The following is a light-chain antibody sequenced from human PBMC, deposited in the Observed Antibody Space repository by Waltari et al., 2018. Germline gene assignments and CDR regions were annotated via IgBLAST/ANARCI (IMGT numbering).Light chain of an antibody. Sequence: QSVLTQPPSVSAPPGQKVTISCSGSSSNIGNYLVSWYHQLPGATPQLLIYNNDKRPSGIPDRFSASKSGTSATLDITGLQIGDEADYYCATWDNSLTAVVFGGGTKVTVL. J-gene: IGLJ2*01. CDR3: ATWDNSLTAVV. CDR2: NND. CDR1: SSNIGNYL. V-gene: IGLV1-51*01.